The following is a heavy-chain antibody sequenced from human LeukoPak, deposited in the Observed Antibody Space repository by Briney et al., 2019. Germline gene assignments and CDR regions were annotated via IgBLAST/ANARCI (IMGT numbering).Heavy chain of an antibody. CDR1: GGSISSSNW. D-gene: IGHD2-2*01. Sequence: SETLSLTCAVSGGSISSSNWWSWVRQPPGKGLEWIGEIYHSGSTNYNPSLKSRVTISVDTSKNQFSLKLSSVTAADTAVYHCARHNYCSSTSCPRPFYYMDVWGKGTTVTVSS. CDR3: ARHNYCSSTSCPRPFYYMDV. V-gene: IGHV4-4*02. J-gene: IGHJ6*03. CDR2: IYHSGST.